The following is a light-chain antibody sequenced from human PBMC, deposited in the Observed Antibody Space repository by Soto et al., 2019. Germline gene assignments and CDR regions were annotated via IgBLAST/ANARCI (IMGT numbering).Light chain of an antibody. Sequence: QSALTQPASVSGSPGQSITISCTGTSSDVGSYNLVSWYQQHPGKAPKLMIYEDSKRPSGVSNRFSGSKSGNTASLTISGLQAEDEADYYCCSYTISSTFYVVFGGGTKLTVL. CDR3: CSYTISSTFYVV. V-gene: IGLV2-23*02. J-gene: IGLJ2*01. CDR2: EDS. CDR1: SSDVGSYNL.